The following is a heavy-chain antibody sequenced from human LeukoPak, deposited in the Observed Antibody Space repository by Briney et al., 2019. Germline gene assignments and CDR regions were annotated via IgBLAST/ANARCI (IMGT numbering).Heavy chain of an antibody. CDR2: ISSSGSTI. CDR3: AREGGYGDYFHFDY. V-gene: IGHV3-11*01. J-gene: IGHJ4*02. CDR1: GFTFSSYW. D-gene: IGHD4-17*01. Sequence: PGGSLRLSCAASGFTFSSYWMSWIRQAPGKGLEWVSYISSSGSTIYYADSVKGRFTISRDNAKNSLYLQMNSLRAEDTAVYYCAREGGYGDYFHFDYWGQGTLVTVSS.